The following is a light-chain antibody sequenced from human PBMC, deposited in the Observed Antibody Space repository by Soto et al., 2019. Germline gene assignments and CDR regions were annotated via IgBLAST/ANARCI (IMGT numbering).Light chain of an antibody. CDR3: QQYNNWPRT. CDR2: GAS. CDR1: QNISVY. J-gene: IGKJ1*01. Sequence: EIVLTQSPATLSLSPGERATLSCRASQNISVYLAWYRQKPGQAPRLLIYGASTRATGIPARFSGSGSGTEFTLTISSLQSEDFAVYYCQQYNNWPRTFGQGTKVDIK. V-gene: IGKV3-15*01.